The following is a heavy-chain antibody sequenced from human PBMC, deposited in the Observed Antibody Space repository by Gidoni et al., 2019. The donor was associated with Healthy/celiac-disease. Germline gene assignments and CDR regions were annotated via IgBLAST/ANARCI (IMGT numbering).Heavy chain of an antibody. Sequence: EVQLLESGGGLVQPGGSLRLSCAASGFTFSSYAMSWFRQAPGKGLEWVSAISGSGGSTYYADSVKGRFTISRDNSKNTLYLQMNSLRAEDTAVYYCAKDRRYCSGGSCGYNWFDPWGQGTLVTVSS. CDR3: AKDRRYCSGGSCGYNWFDP. D-gene: IGHD2-15*01. V-gene: IGHV3-23*01. J-gene: IGHJ5*02. CDR2: ISGSGGST. CDR1: GFTFSSYA.